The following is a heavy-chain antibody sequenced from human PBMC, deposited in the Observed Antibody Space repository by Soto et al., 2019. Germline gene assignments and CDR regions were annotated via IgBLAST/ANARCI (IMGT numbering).Heavy chain of an antibody. D-gene: IGHD3-16*01. Sequence: QVQLVQSRAEVKNPGASVKVSCKASGYSFTRYGIAWARQAPGQGLEWMGWINTYNGNTNYAQNLQGRVTLTTDTSKSTAYRELTSLRSNDTAIYYCAMVDVYVTPSPQDVWGQGTTVTVSS. CDR1: GYSFTRYG. CDR3: AMVDVYVTPSPQDV. CDR2: INTYNGNT. J-gene: IGHJ6*02. V-gene: IGHV1-18*01.